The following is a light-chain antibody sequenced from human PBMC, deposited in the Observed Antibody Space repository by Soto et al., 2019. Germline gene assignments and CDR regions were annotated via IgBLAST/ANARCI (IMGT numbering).Light chain of an antibody. CDR1: QGISNW. J-gene: IGKJ4*01. V-gene: IGKV1-12*01. CDR3: QQANRFPLT. Sequence: DIQMTQSPSSVSASVGDRVSITCRASQGISNWLAWYQQKPGRAPKLLIYTGSSLQSGVPSRFSGTGSGTEFTLTISSLQAEDVATYYCQQANRFPLTCGGGTKVEIK. CDR2: TGS.